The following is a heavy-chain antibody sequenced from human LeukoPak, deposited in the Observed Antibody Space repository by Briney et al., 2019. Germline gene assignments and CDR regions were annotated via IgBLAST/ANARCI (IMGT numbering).Heavy chain of an antibody. CDR1: GGSVSSHF. CDR3: ARDHLPAGAPGYYMDV. D-gene: IGHD4/OR15-4a*01. V-gene: IGHV4-59*02. Sequence: SETLSLTCTVSGGSVSSHFWSWIRQPPGKGLEWIGYIYNSGITNYNPSLKSRVTMSVDTSKNQFSLMLRSVTAAATAVYYCARDHLPAGAPGYYMDVWGKGTTVTVSS. J-gene: IGHJ6*03. CDR2: IYNSGIT.